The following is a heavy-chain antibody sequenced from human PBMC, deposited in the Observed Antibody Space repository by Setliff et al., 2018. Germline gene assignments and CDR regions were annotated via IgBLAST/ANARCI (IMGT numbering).Heavy chain of an antibody. CDR3: ARLGVEIAAAGIVYYYYYYMDV. V-gene: IGHV4-39*01. CDR2: IYYSGST. CDR1: GGSISSGGYY. Sequence: SETLSLTCTVSGGSISSGGYYWSWIRQHPGKGLEWIGSIYYSGSTYYNPSLKGRVTISGDTSKNQFSLKPSSVTAADTAVYYCARLGVEIAAAGIVYYYYYYMDVWGKGTTVTVSS. D-gene: IGHD6-13*01. J-gene: IGHJ6*03.